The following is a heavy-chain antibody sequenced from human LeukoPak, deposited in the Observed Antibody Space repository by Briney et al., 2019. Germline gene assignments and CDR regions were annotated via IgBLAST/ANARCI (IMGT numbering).Heavy chain of an antibody. CDR3: ARFFERRLGFDY. V-gene: IGHV4-59*01. D-gene: IGHD3-3*01. J-gene: IGHJ4*02. Sequence: SETLSLTCTVSGGSISSYYWSWIRQPPGKGLEWIGYIYYSGSTNYNPSLKSRVTISVDTSKNQFSLKLSSVTAADTAVYYCARFFERRLGFDYWGQGTLVTVSS. CDR2: IYYSGST. CDR1: GGSISSYY.